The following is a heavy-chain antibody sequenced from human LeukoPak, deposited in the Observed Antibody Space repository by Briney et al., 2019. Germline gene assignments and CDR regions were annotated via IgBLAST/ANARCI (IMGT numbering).Heavy chain of an antibody. CDR1: GFTFSSYA. Sequence: PGGSLRLSCAASGFTFSSYAMSWVRQAPGKGLEWVSAISGSGGSTYYADSVKGRFIISRDNAKNSLYLQMSSLRAEDTAVYYCARGGRTFDYWGQGTLVTVSS. V-gene: IGHV3-23*01. CDR3: ARGGRTFDY. CDR2: ISGSGGST. J-gene: IGHJ4*02.